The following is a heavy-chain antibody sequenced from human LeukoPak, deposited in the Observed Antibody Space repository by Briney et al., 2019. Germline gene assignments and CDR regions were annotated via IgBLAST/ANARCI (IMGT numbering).Heavy chain of an antibody. CDR2: IYTSGST. CDR3: ARDGHSSGWILGY. D-gene: IGHD6-19*01. Sequence: PSETLSLTCTVSGGSISSGSYYWSWIRLPVGKGLEWIGRIYTSGSTNYNPSLKSRVTISVDTSKNQFSLKLSSVTAADTAVYYCARDGHSSGWILGYWGQGTLVTVSS. CDR1: GGSISSGSYY. J-gene: IGHJ4*02. V-gene: IGHV4-61*02.